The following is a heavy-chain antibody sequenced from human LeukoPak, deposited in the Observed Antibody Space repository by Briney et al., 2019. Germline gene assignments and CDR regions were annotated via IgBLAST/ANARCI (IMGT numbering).Heavy chain of an antibody. J-gene: IGHJ4*02. Sequence: GGSLRLSCAASGFTFSTYAMSWVRQAPGKGLEWVSHISGGGGSTYYADSVKGRFTISRDNSKSTLYLQMNSLRAEDTAAYYCAKLGSGWRYFDYWGQGTLVTVSS. D-gene: IGHD6-19*01. CDR1: GFTFSTYA. CDR3: AKLGSGWRYFDY. CDR2: ISGGGGST. V-gene: IGHV3-23*01.